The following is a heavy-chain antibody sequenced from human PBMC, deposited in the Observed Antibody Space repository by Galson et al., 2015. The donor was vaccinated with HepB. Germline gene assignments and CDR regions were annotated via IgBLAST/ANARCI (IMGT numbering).Heavy chain of an antibody. J-gene: IGHJ4*02. CDR1: GFTFSSYG. CDR2: IWYDGSNK. V-gene: IGHV3-33*01. D-gene: IGHD4-17*01. CDR3: ARWGIGYGDYDRLFDY. Sequence: SLRPSCAASGFTFSSYGMHWVRQAPGKGLEWVAVIWYDGSNKYYADSVKGRFTISRDNSKNTLYLQMNSLRAEDTAVYYCARWGIGYGDYDRLFDYWGQGTLVTVSS.